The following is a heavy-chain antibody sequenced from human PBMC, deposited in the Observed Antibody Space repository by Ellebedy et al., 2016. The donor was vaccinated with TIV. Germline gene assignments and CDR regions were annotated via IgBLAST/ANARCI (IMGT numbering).Heavy chain of an antibody. CDR3: ARRSTTLDGQHWFDL. V-gene: IGHV5-51*01. CDR2: IYFGDSET. CDR1: GFSFSGYW. J-gene: IGHJ5*02. Sequence: KVSCKASGFSFSGYWIGWVRQMPGKGLEWMGTIYFGDSETRYSPSFQGQVTISVDKSISTAYLQWSSLRASDTAMYYCARRSTTLDGQHWFDLWGQGTLVTVSS. D-gene: IGHD1-14*01.